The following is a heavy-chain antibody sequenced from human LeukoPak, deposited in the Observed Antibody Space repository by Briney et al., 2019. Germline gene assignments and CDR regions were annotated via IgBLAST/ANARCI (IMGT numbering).Heavy chain of an antibody. V-gene: IGHV4-31*03. CDR1: GGSISSGGYC. CDR2: IYYSGST. J-gene: IGHJ3*02. D-gene: IGHD4-17*01. CDR3: ARVRDYGDTDAFDI. Sequence: PSETLSLTCTVSGGSISSGGYCWSWIRQHPGKGLEWIGYIYYSGSTYYNPSLKSRVTISVDTSKNQYSLKLSSVTAADTAVYYCARVRDYGDTDAFDIWGQGTMVTVSS.